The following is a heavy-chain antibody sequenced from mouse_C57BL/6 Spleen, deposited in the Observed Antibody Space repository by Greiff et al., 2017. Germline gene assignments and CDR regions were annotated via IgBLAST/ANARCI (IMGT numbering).Heavy chain of an antibody. V-gene: IGHV14-2*01. J-gene: IGHJ2*01. CDR2: IAPEDGET. Sequence: VQLQQPGAELVQPGAPVKLSCTASGFTIKDYYMHWVKQRPEQGLEWIGRIAPEDGETKYAPKFQGKATLTADTSSNTAYLQLSSLTSEDTAEYYCARDMVRGYWGQGTTHTDSS. CDR3: ARDMVRGY. CDR1: GFTIKDYY. D-gene: IGHD2-2*01.